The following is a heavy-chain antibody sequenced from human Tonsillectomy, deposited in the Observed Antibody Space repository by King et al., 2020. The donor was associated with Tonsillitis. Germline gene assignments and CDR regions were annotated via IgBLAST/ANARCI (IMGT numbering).Heavy chain of an antibody. CDR1: GFTFSDYY. D-gene: IGHD5-12*01. Sequence: QLVQSGGGLVKPGGSLRLSCAASGFTFSDYYMSWIRQAPGKGLEWVSYISSSSSYINYADSVKGRFTISRDNAKNSLYLQMNSLRAEDTAVYYCAAGMVATRAERGDYWGQGTLVTVSS. CDR3: AAGMVATRAERGDY. V-gene: IGHV3-11*06. J-gene: IGHJ4*02. CDR2: ISSSSSYI.